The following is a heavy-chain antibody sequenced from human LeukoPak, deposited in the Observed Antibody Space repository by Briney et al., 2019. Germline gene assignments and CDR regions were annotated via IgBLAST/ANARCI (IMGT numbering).Heavy chain of an antibody. Sequence: GGSLRLSCAASGFTFSSYSIYWVRQAPGKGLEWVSSISSSSRYINYADSVKGRFTISRDNAKNSLFLQMNSLRAEDTAVYYCASPPSVDSSSPYYFEYWGQGTLVTVSS. D-gene: IGHD6-6*01. CDR2: ISSSSRYI. CDR3: ASPPSVDSSSPYYFEY. CDR1: GFTFSSYS. J-gene: IGHJ4*02. V-gene: IGHV3-21*01.